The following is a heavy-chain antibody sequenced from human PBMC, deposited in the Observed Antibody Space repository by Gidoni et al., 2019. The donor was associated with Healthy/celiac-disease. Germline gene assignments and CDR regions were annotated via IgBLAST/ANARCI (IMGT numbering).Heavy chain of an antibody. D-gene: IGHD3-10*01. CDR2: ISSSSSYI. CDR1: GFTFSSYS. V-gene: IGHV3-21*01. J-gene: IGHJ6*03. CDR3: AREDYYGSGRAREMEGTYYYYYMDV. Sequence: EVQLVESGGGLVKPGGSLRLSCAASGFTFSSYSMNWVRQAPGKGLEWVSSISSSSSYIYYADSVKGRFTISRDNAKNSLYLQMNSLRAEDTTVYYCAREDYYGSGRAREMEGTYYYYYMDVWGKGTTVTVSS.